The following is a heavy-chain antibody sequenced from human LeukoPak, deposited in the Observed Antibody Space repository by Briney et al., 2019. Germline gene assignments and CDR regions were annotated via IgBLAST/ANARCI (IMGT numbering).Heavy chain of an antibody. V-gene: IGHV3-21*01. CDR1: GFTFSSXS. D-gene: IGHD6-6*01. Sequence: RLXCAAXGFTFSSXSMXWVRQAPGXXXEWVSSISSSSSYIYYADSVKGRFTISRDNAKNSLYLQMNSLRAEDTAVYYCARDLSSSSNYWGQGTLVTVSS. CDR3: ARDLSSSSNY. CDR2: ISSSSSYI. J-gene: IGHJ4*02.